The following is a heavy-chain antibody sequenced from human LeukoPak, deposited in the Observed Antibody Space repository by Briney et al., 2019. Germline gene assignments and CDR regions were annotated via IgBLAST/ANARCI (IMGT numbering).Heavy chain of an antibody. J-gene: IGHJ4*02. Sequence: ASVKVPCKASGYTFTNFGVAWVRQAPGQGLEWMAWITAYNGNPNYAQKFQGRVTMTTDTSTSTAYMELRNLTSDETAVYFCARGGGTRVYYFDYWGQGTLVTVSS. V-gene: IGHV1-18*01. CDR1: GYTFTNFG. CDR3: ARGGGTRVYYFDY. D-gene: IGHD1-1*01. CDR2: ITAYNGNP.